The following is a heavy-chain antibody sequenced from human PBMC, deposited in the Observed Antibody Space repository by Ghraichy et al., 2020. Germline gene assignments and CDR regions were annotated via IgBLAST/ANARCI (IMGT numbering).Heavy chain of an antibody. J-gene: IGHJ4*02. CDR1: GDSLAGYY. D-gene: IGHD2-8*01. CDR2: VNFNSGGT. CDR3: ARETPYCSNSNCHLRY. Sequence: ASVKVSCKASGDSLAGYYIHWVRQAPGQGLEWMGRVNFNSGGTNYVQKFQDRVTMTRDTFINRAYLELSGLRSDDTAIYFCARETPYCSNSNCHLRYWGQGTPVTVSS. V-gene: IGHV1-2*06.